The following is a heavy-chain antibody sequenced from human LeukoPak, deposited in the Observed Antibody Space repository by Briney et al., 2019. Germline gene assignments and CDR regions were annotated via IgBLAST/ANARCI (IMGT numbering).Heavy chain of an antibody. CDR2: ISAYNGNT. CDR1: GYTFTGYY. V-gene: IGHV1-18*04. D-gene: IGHD3-3*01. J-gene: IGHJ6*03. Sequence: ASVKVSCKTSGYTFTGYYMHWVRQAPGQGLEWMGWISAYNGNTNYAQKLQGRVTMTTDTSTSTAYMELRSLRSDDTAVYYCARDQSGYYDFWSGYYSYYYYMDVWGKGTTVTVSS. CDR3: ARDQSGYYDFWSGYYSYYYYMDV.